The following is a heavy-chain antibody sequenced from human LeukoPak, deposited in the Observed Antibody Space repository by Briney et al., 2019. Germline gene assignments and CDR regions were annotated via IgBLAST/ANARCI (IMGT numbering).Heavy chain of an antibody. V-gene: IGHV4-34*01. CDR1: GGSFSGYY. Sequence: SETLSLTCAVYGGSFSGYYWSWIRQPPGKGLEWIGEINHSGSTNYNPSLKSRVTISVDTSKNQFSLKLSSVTAADTAVYYCARSGFVVVPAAMGSYGMDVWAKGPRSPSP. CDR2: INHSGST. D-gene: IGHD2-2*01. J-gene: IGHJ6*02. CDR3: ARSGFVVVPAAMGSYGMDV.